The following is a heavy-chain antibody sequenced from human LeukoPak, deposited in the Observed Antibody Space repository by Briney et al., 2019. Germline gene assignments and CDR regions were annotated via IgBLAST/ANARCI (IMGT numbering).Heavy chain of an antibody. Sequence: SETLSLTCTVAGGAISTYYWTWIRRPPGKRLEWIGYSYGGESTKYNPSLQSRVTILADSSKNQFSLKLSSVTAADTAIYYCARGGGLGYCGSVSCRTFDSWGQGTLVTVSS. D-gene: IGHD2-2*01. CDR3: ARGGGLGYCGSVSCRTFDS. J-gene: IGHJ4*02. CDR1: GGAISTYY. CDR2: SYGGEST. V-gene: IGHV4-4*09.